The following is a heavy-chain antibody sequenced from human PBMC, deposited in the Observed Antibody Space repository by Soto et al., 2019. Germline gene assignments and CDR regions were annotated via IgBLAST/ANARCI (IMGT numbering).Heavy chain of an antibody. CDR1: GGSTSSDNY. D-gene: IGHD3-16*01. V-gene: IGHV4-30-4*01. J-gene: IGHJ4*02. CDR3: AREGGESSDGLYYFDS. CDR2: IYYSGNT. Sequence: SETLSLTCTVSGGSTSSDNYWSWIRQPPGKGLEWIGHIYYSGNTDHNPSLKSRLAISIDTSKNQFSLKLSSVTAADTAVYFCAREGGESSDGLYYFDSWGQGSLVTVSS.